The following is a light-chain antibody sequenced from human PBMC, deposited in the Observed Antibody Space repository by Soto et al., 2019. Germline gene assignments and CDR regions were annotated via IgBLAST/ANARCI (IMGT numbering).Light chain of an antibody. CDR3: AAWDDSLNGRV. CDR1: SNDIGRYSY. CDR2: DVT. Sequence: QSALTQPRSVSGSPGQSVAISCTGTSNDIGRYSYVSWYQQLPDKAPKLIIRDVTKRPSGVPDRFSGSKSGTSASLAISGLQSDDEADYYCAAWDDSLNGRVFGTGTKVTVL. V-gene: IGLV2-11*01. J-gene: IGLJ1*01.